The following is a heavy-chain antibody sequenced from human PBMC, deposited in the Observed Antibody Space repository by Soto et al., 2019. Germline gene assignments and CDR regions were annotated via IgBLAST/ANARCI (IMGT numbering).Heavy chain of an antibody. D-gene: IGHD1-26*01. J-gene: IGHJ4*02. CDR2: ISAYNGNR. CDR1: GYTPTNYD. CDR3: ARGLYRRGTYYAFDN. V-gene: IGHV1-18*01. Sequence: QVPLVQSGPEVKKPGASVTVSCKTSGYTPTNYDIGWVRQAPGQGLEWMGWISAYNGNRNSAQKLQGRLTMTTDTSTETAYMELGSLRSGDAAVYFCARGLYRRGTYYAFDNWGQGTLVTVSS.